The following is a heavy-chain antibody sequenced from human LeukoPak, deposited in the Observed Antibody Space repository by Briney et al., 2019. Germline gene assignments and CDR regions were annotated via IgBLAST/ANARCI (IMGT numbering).Heavy chain of an antibody. D-gene: IGHD2-15*01. CDR1: GFTVSSYA. CDR3: ARVCSGASCYSMPHTPDDAFDI. V-gene: IGHV3-30*04. J-gene: IGHJ3*02. CDR2: ISYDGSNK. Sequence: PGGSLRLSCAASGFTVSSYAMHWVRQAPGKGLEWVAVISYDGSNKYYADSVKGRVTISRDNYKNTLYLQMSRLRAEDTVVYYCARVCSGASCYSMPHTPDDAFDIWGQGTMVTVSS.